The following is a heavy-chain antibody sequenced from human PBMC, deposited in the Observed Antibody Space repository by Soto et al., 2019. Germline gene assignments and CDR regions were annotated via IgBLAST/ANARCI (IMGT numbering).Heavy chain of an antibody. V-gene: IGHV4-30-2*06. J-gene: IGHJ4*02. CDR1: GASIRYGGFS. CDR2: ISHLEST. D-gene: IGHD5-12*01. Sequence: TSETLSLTCTVSGASIRYGGFSWSWIRQSPGKGLEWIGYISHLESTYFHPSFKSRLTMSIDRTRNQFSLKLSSVTAADMAVYYCARGGGYDSFDYWGQGVLVTVS. CDR3: ARGGGYDSFDY.